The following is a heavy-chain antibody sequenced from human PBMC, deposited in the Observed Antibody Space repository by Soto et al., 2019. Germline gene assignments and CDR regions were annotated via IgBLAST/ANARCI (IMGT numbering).Heavy chain of an antibody. CDR3: ARDQNPYYDFWSGYYRYYYYYGMDV. V-gene: IGHV4-39*02. D-gene: IGHD3-3*01. J-gene: IGHJ6*02. CDR2: IYYSGST. Sequence: SETLSLTCTVSGGSISSSSYYWGGIRQPPGKGLEWIGSIYYSGSTYYNPSLKSRVTISVDTSKNQFSLKLSSVTAADTAVYYCARDQNPYYDFWSGYYRYYYYYGMDVWGQGTTVTVS. CDR1: GGSISSSSYY.